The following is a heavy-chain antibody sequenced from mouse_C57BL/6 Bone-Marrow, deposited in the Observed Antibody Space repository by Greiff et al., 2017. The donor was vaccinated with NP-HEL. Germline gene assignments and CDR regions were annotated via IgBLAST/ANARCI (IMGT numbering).Heavy chain of an antibody. CDR1: GFTFSDYY. V-gene: IGHV5-12*01. Sequence: EVKVEESGGGLVQPGGSLKLSCAASGFTFSDYYMYWVRQTPEKRLEWVAYISNGGGSTYYPDTVKGRFTISRDNAKNTLYLQMSRLKSEDTAMYYCARHAGKAYWGQGTLVTVSA. CDR2: ISNGGGST. J-gene: IGHJ3*01. D-gene: IGHD4-1*01. CDR3: ARHAGKAY.